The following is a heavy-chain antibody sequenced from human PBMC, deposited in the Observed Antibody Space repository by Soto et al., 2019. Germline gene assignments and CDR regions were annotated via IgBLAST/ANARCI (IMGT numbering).Heavy chain of an antibody. CDR3: ARDGEQLVGGYYYYYGMDV. J-gene: IGHJ6*02. V-gene: IGHV1-2*04. CDR1: GYTFTGCY. Sequence: QVQLVQSGAEVKKPGASVKVSCKASGYTFTGCYMHWVRQAPGQGLEWMGWINPNSGGTNYAQKFQGWVTMTRDTSISTAYMELSRLRSDDTAVYYCARDGEQLVGGYYYYYGMDVWGQGTTVTVSS. D-gene: IGHD6-6*01. CDR2: INPNSGGT.